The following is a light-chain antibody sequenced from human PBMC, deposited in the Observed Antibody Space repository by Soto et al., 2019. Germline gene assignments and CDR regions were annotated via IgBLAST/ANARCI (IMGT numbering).Light chain of an antibody. J-gene: IGKJ5*01. CDR2: TAS. CDR1: QSISSY. CDR3: QQSYTSIT. V-gene: IGKV1-39*01. Sequence: DIQMTQSPSSLSASVGDRVTITCRASQSISSYLNWYQQKPGKAPKLLIYTASNLQSGVPSRFSGSGSGTDFTLTITSLQPEEFATYYCQQSYTSITFGQGTRLEIK.